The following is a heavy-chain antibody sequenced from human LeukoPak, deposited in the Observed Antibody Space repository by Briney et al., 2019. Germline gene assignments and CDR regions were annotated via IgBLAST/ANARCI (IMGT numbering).Heavy chain of an antibody. D-gene: IGHD1-26*01. Sequence: GGSLRLSCAASGFNVSSNYMSWLRQAPGRGLDWVSVIYSGGSTYYADSVKGRFTISRDNSKNTLYLQMNSLRAEDTAVYYCARDLSGSDYYFDYWGQGTLVTVSS. CDR1: GFNVSSNY. CDR3: ARDLSGSDYYFDY. V-gene: IGHV3-66*01. J-gene: IGHJ4*02. CDR2: IYSGGST.